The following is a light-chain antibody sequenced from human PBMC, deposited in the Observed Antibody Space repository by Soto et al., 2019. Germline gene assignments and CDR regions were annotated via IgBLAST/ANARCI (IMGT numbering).Light chain of an antibody. Sequence: QSVLTQPPSASGSPGQSVTISCTGTSSDVDGYKYVSWYQQYPGKAPKLMIYAVNKRPSGVPDRFSGSKSGNTASLTVSGLQAEDEADYYCSSYAGSNNYVFGTGTKVTVL. J-gene: IGLJ1*01. V-gene: IGLV2-8*01. CDR3: SSYAGSNNYV. CDR2: AVN. CDR1: SSDVDGYKY.